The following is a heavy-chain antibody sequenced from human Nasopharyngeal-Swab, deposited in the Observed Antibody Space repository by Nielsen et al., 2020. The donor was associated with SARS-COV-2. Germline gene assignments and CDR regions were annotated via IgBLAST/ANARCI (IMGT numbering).Heavy chain of an antibody. CDR3: ARDGGPAYYFDY. CDR2: LYYSGST. J-gene: IGHJ4*02. V-gene: IGHV4-59*01. Sequence: RQAPGKGLEWIGYLYYSGSTNYNPSLKSRVTISVDTSKNQFSLKLSSVTAADTAVYYCARDGGPAYYFDYWGQGTLVTVSS. D-gene: IGHD3-16*01.